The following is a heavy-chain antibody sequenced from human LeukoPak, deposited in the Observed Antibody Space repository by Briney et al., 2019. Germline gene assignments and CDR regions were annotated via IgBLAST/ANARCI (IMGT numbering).Heavy chain of an antibody. CDR1: GGSISSNY. D-gene: IGHD2-2*01. CDR3: VRHCSSASCYFGFYAFDI. V-gene: IGHV4-59*08. Sequence: SETLSLTCTVSGGSISSNYWSWIRQPPGKGLEWIGYIYYSGSTNYNPSLKSRVTISVDTSKNQFSLKLSSVTAADTAVYYCVRHCSSASCYFGFYAFDIWGQGTMVTVSS. CDR2: IYYSGST. J-gene: IGHJ3*02.